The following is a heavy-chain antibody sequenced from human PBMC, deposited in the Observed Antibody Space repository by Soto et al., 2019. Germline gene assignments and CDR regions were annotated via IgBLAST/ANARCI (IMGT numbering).Heavy chain of an antibody. V-gene: IGHV3-33*01. D-gene: IGHD3-10*01. Sequence: QVQLVESGGGVVQPGRSLRLSCAASGFTFSSYGMHWVRQAPGKGLEWVAVIWYDGSNKFYADSVKGRFTISRDNSKNTLFLQMSSLRAEDTAVYYCASEGKVFDYWGQGTLVTVSS. CDR3: ASEGKVFDY. CDR2: IWYDGSNK. J-gene: IGHJ4*02. CDR1: GFTFSSYG.